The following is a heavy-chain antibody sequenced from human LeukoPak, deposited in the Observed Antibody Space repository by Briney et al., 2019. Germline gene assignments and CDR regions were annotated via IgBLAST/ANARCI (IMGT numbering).Heavy chain of an antibody. D-gene: IGHD3-9*01. V-gene: IGHV7-4-1*02. Sequence: ASVKVSCKASGYTFTGYYMHWVRQAPGQGLEWMGWINTNTGNPTYAQGFTGRFVFSLDTSVSTAYLQISSLKAEDTAVYYCARRGDYDILTGYYNFDYWGQGTLVTVSS. CDR2: INTNTGNP. CDR3: ARRGDYDILTGYYNFDY. J-gene: IGHJ4*02. CDR1: GYTFTGYY.